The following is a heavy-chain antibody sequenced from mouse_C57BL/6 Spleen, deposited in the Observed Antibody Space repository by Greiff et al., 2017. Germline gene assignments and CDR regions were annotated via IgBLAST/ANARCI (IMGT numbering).Heavy chain of an antibody. Sequence: EVKLQESGPGLVKPSQSLSLTCSVTGYSITSGYYWNWIRQFPGNKLEWMGYISYDGSNNYNPSLKNRISITRDTSKNQFFLTLNSVTTEDTATYYCARKLWFAYWGQGTLVTVSA. D-gene: IGHD4-1*01. V-gene: IGHV3-6*01. CDR2: ISYDGSN. J-gene: IGHJ3*01. CDR1: GYSITSGYY. CDR3: ARKLWFAY.